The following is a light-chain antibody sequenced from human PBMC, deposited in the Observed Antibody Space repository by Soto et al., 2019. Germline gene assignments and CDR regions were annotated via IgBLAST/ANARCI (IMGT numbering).Light chain of an antibody. CDR3: QQRSNWPWT. CDR1: QSVSTS. Sequence: ETVLTQSLVTLSLSPGERATLSCRASQSVSTSLAWYQQKPGQAPRLLIYDASDRPPGVPARFSGSGSGTDFTLTISSLEPEDFAVYYCQQRSNWPWTFGQGTKVDIK. CDR2: DAS. V-gene: IGKV3-11*01. J-gene: IGKJ1*01.